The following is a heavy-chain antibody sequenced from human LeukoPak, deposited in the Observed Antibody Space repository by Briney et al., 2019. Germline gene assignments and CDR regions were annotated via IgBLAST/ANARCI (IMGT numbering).Heavy chain of an antibody. J-gene: IGHJ4*02. CDR3: AKNRYDSSGPFDN. CDR1: GFTFSRYA. Sequence: GGSLRLSCVATGFTFSRYAMSWVRQAPGKGLEWVSLISGSGGSTKYADSVKGRFTISRDNSKNTLYLEMNSLRAEDTAVYYCAKNRYDSSGPFDNWGQGTLVTVSS. CDR2: ISGSGGST. V-gene: IGHV3-23*01. D-gene: IGHD3-22*01.